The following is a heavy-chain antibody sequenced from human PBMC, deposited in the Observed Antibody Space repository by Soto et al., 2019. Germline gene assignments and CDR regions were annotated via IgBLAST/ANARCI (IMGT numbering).Heavy chain of an antibody. Sequence: QVQLVESGGGVVQPGRSLRLSCAASGFTFSSYVMHWVRQAPGKGLEWVAVIWYDGSNKYYADSVKGRFTISRDNSKNTLYLQMNSLRAEDTAVYYCAREYSSTVTGFDYWGQGTLVTVSS. CDR2: IWYDGSNK. CDR1: GFTFSSYV. V-gene: IGHV3-33*01. D-gene: IGHD4-17*01. J-gene: IGHJ4*02. CDR3: AREYSSTVTGFDY.